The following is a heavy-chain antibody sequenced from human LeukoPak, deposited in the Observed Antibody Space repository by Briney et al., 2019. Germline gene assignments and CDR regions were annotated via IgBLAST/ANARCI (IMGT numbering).Heavy chain of an antibody. J-gene: IGHJ4*02. CDR3: AKEKVPAALDY. V-gene: IGHV3-9*01. D-gene: IGHD2-2*01. CDR1: GFTFSSYA. CDR2: ISWNSGSI. Sequence: GGSLRLSCAASGFTFSSYAMHWVRQAPGKGLEWVSGISWNSGSIGYADSVKGRFTISRDNAKNSLYLQMNSLRAEDTALYYCAKEKVPAALDYWGQGTLVTVSS.